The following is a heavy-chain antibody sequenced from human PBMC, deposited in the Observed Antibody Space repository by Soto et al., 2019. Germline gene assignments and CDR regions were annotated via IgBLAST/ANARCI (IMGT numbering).Heavy chain of an antibody. V-gene: IGHV3-48*02. CDR3: ATWGYYYHSSGYYYFDY. D-gene: IGHD3-22*01. CDR1: GLTLNDYG. CDR2: ISNSII. J-gene: IGHJ4*02. Sequence: EVQLVASGGDLVQPGGSLRLSCAASGLTLNDYGMNWVRQAPGKGLEWISYISNSIIYYADSVKGRFTVSRDSDKNSLYLEMNSLRDEDTAVYYCATWGYYYHSSGYYYFDYWGQGTLVTVSS.